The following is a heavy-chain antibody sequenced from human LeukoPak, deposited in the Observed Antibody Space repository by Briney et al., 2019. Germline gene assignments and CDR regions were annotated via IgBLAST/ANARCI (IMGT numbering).Heavy chain of an antibody. V-gene: IGHV3-23*01. CDR1: GFTFSTFA. J-gene: IGHJ4*02. Sequence: GGSLRLSCAASGFTFSTFAMIWVRQPPGKGLEWVSSIFQGGGEIHYADSVKGRFTISRDNSKDTLYLHINSLRPEDTAVYYCARAYIVGATNLDYWGQGTLVTVSS. CDR3: ARAYIVGATNLDY. D-gene: IGHD1-26*01. CDR2: IFQGGGEI.